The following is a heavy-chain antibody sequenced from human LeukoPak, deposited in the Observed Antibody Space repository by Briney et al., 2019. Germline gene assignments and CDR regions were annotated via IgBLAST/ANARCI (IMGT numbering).Heavy chain of an antibody. Sequence: PSETLSLTCTVSGGSISSGGYYWSWLRQPPGKGLEWMGSIYYSGSTYYIPSLKSRITISLDTSKSQFSLKLSSVTAADTAVYYCARDGGNFDIDYWGQGTLVTVSS. J-gene: IGHJ4*02. CDR2: IYYSGST. CDR3: ARDGGNFDIDY. D-gene: IGHD4-23*01. CDR1: GGSISSGGYY. V-gene: IGHV4-39*07.